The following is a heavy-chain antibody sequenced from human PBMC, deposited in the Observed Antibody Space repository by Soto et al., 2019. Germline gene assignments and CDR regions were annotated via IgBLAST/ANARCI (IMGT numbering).Heavy chain of an antibody. V-gene: IGHV3-7*03. CDR2: IKQDGSEE. CDR3: VCTRFGSWSVVSHDMD. CDR1: GQTFNRYW. J-gene: IGHJ6*03. Sequence: DVQLAESGGGLVQPGGSLRLSCVASGQTFNRYWMSWVRQAPGKGLEWVANIKQDGSEEYYVDSVKGRFTISRDNAKKSLYLQMNKLRAEDTAMYYSVCTRFGSWSVVSHDMD. D-gene: IGHD3-16*01.